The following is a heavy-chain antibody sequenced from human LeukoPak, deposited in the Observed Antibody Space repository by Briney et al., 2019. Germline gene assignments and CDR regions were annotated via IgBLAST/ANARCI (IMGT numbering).Heavy chain of an antibody. J-gene: IGHJ4*02. V-gene: IGHV1-18*01. D-gene: IGHD5-24*01. CDR1: GYTFTSYG. Sequence: GESLKISCKASGYTFTSYGISWVRQAPGQGLEWMGWISAYNGNTNYAQKLQGRVTMTTDTSTSTAYMELRSLRSDDTAVYYCARDEVDGVEMATPVDWGQGTLVTVSS. CDR3: ARDEVDGVEMATPVD. CDR2: ISAYNGNT.